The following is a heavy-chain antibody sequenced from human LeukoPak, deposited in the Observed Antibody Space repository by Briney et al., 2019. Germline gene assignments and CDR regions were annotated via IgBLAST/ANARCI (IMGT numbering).Heavy chain of an antibody. CDR3: ASFYCSGGSCYQYFSYYYMDV. CDR2: INHSGLT. Sequence: SETLSLTCAVYGGSFSTYYWSWIRQPPGKGLEWIGEINHSGLTKYNPSLKSRVIMSADTSKNQFSLRLSSVTAADTAAYYCASFYCSGGSCYQYFSYYYMDVWGKGTTVTISS. CDR1: GGSFSTYY. D-gene: IGHD2-15*01. J-gene: IGHJ6*03. V-gene: IGHV4-34*01.